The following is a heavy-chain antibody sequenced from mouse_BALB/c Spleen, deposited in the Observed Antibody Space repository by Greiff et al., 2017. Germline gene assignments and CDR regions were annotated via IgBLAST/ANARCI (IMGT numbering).Heavy chain of an antibody. D-gene: IGHD2-14*01. CDR3: ARNYYRYDRGYYYAMDY. CDR1: GYSITSDYA. Sequence: EVQLQQSGPGLVKPSQSLSLTCTVTGYSITSDYAWNWIRQLPGNKLEWMGYISYSGSTSYNPSLKSRISITRDTSKNQFFLQLNSVTTEDTATYYCARNYYRYDRGYYYAMDYWGQGTSVTVSS. V-gene: IGHV3-2*02. CDR2: ISYSGST. J-gene: IGHJ4*01.